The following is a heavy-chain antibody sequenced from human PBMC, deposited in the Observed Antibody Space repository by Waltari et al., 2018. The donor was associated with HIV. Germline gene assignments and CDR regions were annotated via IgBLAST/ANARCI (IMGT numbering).Heavy chain of an antibody. CDR1: GGSISSSSYY. V-gene: IGHV4-39*01. D-gene: IGHD6-25*01. J-gene: IGHJ4*02. Sequence: QLQLQESGPGLVKPSETLSLTCTVSGGSISSSSYYWGWIRQPPGKGLEWIGSIYYSGSTYYNPSLKSRVTISVDTSKNQFSLKLSSVTAADTAVYYCARQGYSSGASGYWGQGTLVTVSS. CDR2: IYYSGST. CDR3: ARQGYSSGASGY.